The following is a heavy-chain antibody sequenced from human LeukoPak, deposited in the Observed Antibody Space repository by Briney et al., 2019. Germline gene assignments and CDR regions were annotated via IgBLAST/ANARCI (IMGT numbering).Heavy chain of an antibody. V-gene: IGHV6-1*01. CDR1: GDSVSGNSTA. Sequence: SQTLSLTCAISGDSVSGNSTAYNWIRQSPSRGLEWLGRTYYKSKWYNDYAVSVKSRIIINPDTSKNQLSLQLKSVTPEDTAVYYCARGGQGDGYSADEAFDFWGQGTMVTVSS. CDR3: ARGGQGDGYSADEAFDF. J-gene: IGHJ3*01. CDR2: TYYKSKWYN. D-gene: IGHD5-24*01.